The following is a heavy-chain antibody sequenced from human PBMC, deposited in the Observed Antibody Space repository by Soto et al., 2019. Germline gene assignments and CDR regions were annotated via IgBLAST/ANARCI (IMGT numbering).Heavy chain of an antibody. J-gene: IGHJ6*02. CDR1: GGSFSGYY. D-gene: IGHD1-26*01. CDR2: INHSGST. Sequence: PSETLSLTCAVYGGSFSGYYWSWIRQPPGKGLEWIGEINHSGSTNYNPSLKSRVTISVDTSKNQFSLKLSSVPAADTAVYYCARGKVGAIGMDVWGQGTTVTVSS. CDR3: ARGKVGAIGMDV. V-gene: IGHV4-34*01.